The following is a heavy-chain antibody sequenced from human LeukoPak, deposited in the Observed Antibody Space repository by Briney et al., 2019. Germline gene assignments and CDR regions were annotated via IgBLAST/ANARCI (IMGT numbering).Heavy chain of an antibody. V-gene: IGHV3-21*04. J-gene: IGHJ4*02. CDR3: ASLGLTYYYDSSGYYFRFFGSGGEFDY. CDR1: GFTFSSYS. D-gene: IGHD3-22*01. CDR2: ISSSSSYI. Sequence: NPGGSLRLSCAASGFTFSSYSMNWVRQAPGKGLERVSSISSSSSYIYYADSVKGRFTISRDNSKDTLYLQMNSLRAEDTAVYYCASLGLTYYYDSSGYYFRFFGSGGEFDYWGQGTLVTVSS.